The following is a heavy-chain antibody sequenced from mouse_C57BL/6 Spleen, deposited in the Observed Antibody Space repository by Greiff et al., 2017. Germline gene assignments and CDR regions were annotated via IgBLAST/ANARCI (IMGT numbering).Heavy chain of an antibody. D-gene: IGHD2-5*01. V-gene: IGHV1-76*01. CDR3: ARSGYSNYVYAMDY. J-gene: IGHJ4*01. Sequence: QVQLQQSGAELVRPGASVKLSCKASGYTFTDYYINWVKQRPGQGLEWIARIYPGSGNTYYNEKFKGKATLTAEKSSSTAYMQLSSLTSEDSAVYFCARSGYSNYVYAMDYWGQGTSVTVSS. CDR1: GYTFTDYY. CDR2: IYPGSGNT.